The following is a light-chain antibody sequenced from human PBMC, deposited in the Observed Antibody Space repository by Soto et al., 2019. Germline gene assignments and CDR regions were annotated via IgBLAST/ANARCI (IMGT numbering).Light chain of an antibody. J-gene: IGLJ3*02. CDR1: SSDVGGYNY. V-gene: IGLV2-14*01. CDR3: SSYTSSSTWV. CDR2: EVS. Sequence: QSVLTQPASVSGSPGQSITISCTGTSSDVGGYNYVSWYQQHPGKAPKLMIYEVSNRPSGVSNRFSGSKSGNTASLTISGLQAEDEADYYCSSYTSSSTWVFGVGTMLTVL.